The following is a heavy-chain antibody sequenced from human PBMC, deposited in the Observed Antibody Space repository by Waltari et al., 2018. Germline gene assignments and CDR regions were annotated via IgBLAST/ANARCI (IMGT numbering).Heavy chain of an antibody. J-gene: IGHJ3*02. Sequence: QVQLQESGPGLVKPSETLSLTCAVFGSSISSGCYWGWIRQPPGKGLEWVGTIFHSGSTYYNPSLKSRVTISVDTSKNQFSLKLSSVTAADTAVYFCARLGNMITFRGVIVPSSDAFDIWGQGTMVTVSS. CDR3: ARLGNMITFRGVIVPSSDAFDI. CDR2: IFHSGST. CDR1: GSSISSGCY. V-gene: IGHV4-38-2*01. D-gene: IGHD3-16*02.